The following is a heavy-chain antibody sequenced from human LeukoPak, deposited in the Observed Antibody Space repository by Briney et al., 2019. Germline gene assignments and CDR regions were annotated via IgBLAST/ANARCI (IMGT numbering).Heavy chain of an antibody. J-gene: IGHJ6*03. Sequence: SETLSLTCAVYGGSLSGYYWSWIRQPPGKGLEWIGEINHSGSTNYNPSLKSRVTISVDTSKNQFSLKLSSVTTADTAVYYCARGRYYDYVWGSYRYPGYYYYMDVWGKGTTVTVSS. D-gene: IGHD3-16*02. CDR2: INHSGST. CDR3: ARGRYYDYVWGSYRYPGYYYYMDV. V-gene: IGHV4-34*01. CDR1: GGSLSGYY.